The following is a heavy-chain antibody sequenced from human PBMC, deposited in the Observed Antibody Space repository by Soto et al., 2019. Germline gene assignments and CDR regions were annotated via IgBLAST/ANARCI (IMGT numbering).Heavy chain of an antibody. Sequence: PGGSLRLSCEASGFTFSSYWIYWVRQAPGKGLVWVSRTNSDGRDTSYADSVKGRFTISRNNAKNTLHLQINSLRAEDAAVYYFARDRDWSLFDNRGQGTLVTISS. CDR1: GFTFSSYW. D-gene: IGHD3-9*01. V-gene: IGHV3-74*01. CDR2: TNSDGRDT. CDR3: ARDRDWSLFDN. J-gene: IGHJ4*02.